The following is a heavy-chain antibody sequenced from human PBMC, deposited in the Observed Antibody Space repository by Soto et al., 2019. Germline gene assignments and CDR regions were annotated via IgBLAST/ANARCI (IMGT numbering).Heavy chain of an antibody. Sequence: QVPLVQSGAEVMKPGASVKVSCKASGYTFTSYDINWVRQATGQGHEWMGWMHPKSGNTGYAQKLQGRVTMTRNTSISTAYMELSRLRSEDTAVYFCAKNVSEAHYGLGYWGQGRLVIVSS. CDR3: AKNVSEAHYGLGY. CDR2: MHPKSGNT. CDR1: GYTFTSYD. J-gene: IGHJ4*02. V-gene: IGHV1-8*01. D-gene: IGHD3-16*01.